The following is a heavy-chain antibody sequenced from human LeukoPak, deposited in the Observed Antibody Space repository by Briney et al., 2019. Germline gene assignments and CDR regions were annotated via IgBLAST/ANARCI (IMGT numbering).Heavy chain of an antibody. D-gene: IGHD6-19*01. J-gene: IGHJ6*02. Sequence: PSETLSLTCTVSGGSISSSSYYWGWIRQPPGKGLEWIGSIYYSGSTYYNPSLKSRVTISVDTSKNQFSLKLSSVTAADTAVYYCARRGSSGWYGYYYYGMDVWGQGTTVIVSS. CDR1: GGSISSSSYY. V-gene: IGHV4-39*01. CDR3: ARRGSSGWYGYYYYGMDV. CDR2: IYYSGST.